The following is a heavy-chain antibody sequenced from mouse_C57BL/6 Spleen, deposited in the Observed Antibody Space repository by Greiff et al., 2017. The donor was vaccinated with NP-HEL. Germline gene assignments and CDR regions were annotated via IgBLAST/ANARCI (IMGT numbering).Heavy chain of an antibody. CDR1: GYTFTSYW. V-gene: IGHV1-55*01. CDR2: IYPGSGST. Sequence: VQLQQSGAELVKPGASVKMSCKASGYTFTSYWITWVKQRPGQGLEWIGDIYPGSGSTNYNEKFKSKATLTVDTSSSTAYMQLSSLTSEDSAVYYCASPRDSSGYVPWFAYWGQGALVTVSA. CDR3: ASPRDSSGYVPWFAY. D-gene: IGHD3-2*02. J-gene: IGHJ3*01.